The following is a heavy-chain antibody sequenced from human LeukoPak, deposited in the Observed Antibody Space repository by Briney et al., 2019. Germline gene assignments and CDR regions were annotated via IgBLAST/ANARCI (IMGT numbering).Heavy chain of an antibody. CDR2: IKQDGSEK. CDR1: GFTFSSYW. V-gene: IGHV3-7*01. J-gene: IGHJ4*02. CDR3: ARAQRRDY. Sequence: PGGSLRLSCAASGFTFSSYWVSWVRQAPGKGLEWVANIKQDGSEKYYVDSVKGRFTISRDNAKNSLYLQMNSLRAEDTAVYYCARAQRRDYWGQGTLVTVSS.